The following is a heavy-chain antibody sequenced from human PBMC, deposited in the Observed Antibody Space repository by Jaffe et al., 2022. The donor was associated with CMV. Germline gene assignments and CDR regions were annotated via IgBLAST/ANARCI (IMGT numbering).Heavy chain of an antibody. D-gene: IGHD5-12*01. V-gene: IGHV3-74*01. CDR2: LRGDGRST. CDR3: ARDHGGYNSLDY. CDR1: GFTFSNYW. Sequence: EVQLVESGGDLVQPGGSLRLSCEASGFTFSNYWMHWVRQAPGKGLMWVSRLRGDGRSTNYADSVQGRFTISRDNAKNTLYLQMNSLRVEDTAVYYCARDHGGYNSLDYWGQGTLVTVSS. J-gene: IGHJ4*02.